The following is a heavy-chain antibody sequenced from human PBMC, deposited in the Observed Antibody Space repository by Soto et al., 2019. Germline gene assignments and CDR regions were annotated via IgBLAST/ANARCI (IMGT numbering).Heavy chain of an antibody. D-gene: IGHD6-6*01. CDR3: ARFYSSSTLGFDP. CDR1: GYTFTSYD. V-gene: IGHV1-8*01. CDR2: MNPNSGNT. Sequence: QVQLVQSGAEVKKPGASVKVSCKASGYTFTSYDINWVRQATGQGLEWMGWMNPNSGNTGYSQQFQGRVTMTRNTSMSTAYMELNSLRSEDTAVYYCARFYSSSTLGFDPWGQGTLVTVSS. J-gene: IGHJ5*02.